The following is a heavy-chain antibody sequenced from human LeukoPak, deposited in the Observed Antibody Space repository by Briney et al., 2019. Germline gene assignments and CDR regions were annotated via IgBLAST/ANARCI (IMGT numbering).Heavy chain of an antibody. CDR3: ARDYPSVAIRNSGSDV. J-gene: IGHJ6*02. CDR1: GFTFNAYD. Sequence: GGSLRLSCAASGFTFNAYDMNWVRQAPGKGLEWVSSISTRSNYIYYADSVKGRFTTSRDNAKDSLYLQMNSLRAEDTAVYYCARDYPSVAIRNSGSDVWGQGTTVTVSS. D-gene: IGHD3-22*01. CDR2: ISTRSNYI. V-gene: IGHV3-21*01.